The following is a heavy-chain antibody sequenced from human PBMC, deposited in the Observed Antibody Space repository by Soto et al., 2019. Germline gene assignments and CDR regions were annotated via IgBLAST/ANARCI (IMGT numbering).Heavy chain of an antibody. V-gene: IGHV1-24*01. J-gene: IGHJ3*02. CDR2: FDPEDGET. CDR3: ATDQGAVAGLDAFDI. CDR1: GYTLTELS. D-gene: IGHD6-19*01. Sequence: AASVKVSCKVSGYTLTELSMHWVRQAPGKGLEWMGGFDPEDGETIYAQKFQGRVTMTEDTSTDTAYMELSSLRSEDTAVYYCATDQGAVAGLDAFDIWGQGTMVTVSS.